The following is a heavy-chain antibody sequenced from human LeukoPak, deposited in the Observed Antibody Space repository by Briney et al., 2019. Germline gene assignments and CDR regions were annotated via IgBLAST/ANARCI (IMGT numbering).Heavy chain of an antibody. CDR1: GFTFRDSA. J-gene: IGHJ5*02. Sequence: GGSLRLSCSGAGFTFRDSAFHWVRRAPGKGLEWVAVISDDGTKRFYADSVKGRFTISRDNSKDTLYLHMKNLRPEDSAVYYCARESGFMMVGEINADNWFDPWGQGTPVTVSS. CDR3: ARESGFMMVGEINADNWFDP. CDR2: ISDDGTKR. V-gene: IGHV3-30*04. D-gene: IGHD3-3*01.